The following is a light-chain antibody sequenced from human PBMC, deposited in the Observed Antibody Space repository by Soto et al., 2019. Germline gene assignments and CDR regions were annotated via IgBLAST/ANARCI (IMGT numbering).Light chain of an antibody. CDR3: QQYGGGPWT. CDR1: QSVPNNY. J-gene: IGKJ1*01. CDR2: AAY. V-gene: IGKV3-20*01. Sequence: EIVWTQSPDTLSLSPGERATISCRASQSVPNNYLAWYLQKPGQAPKVLIYAAYNRATGIPDRFSGSGSGTDLTLTIRRLEPEDFAVFYCQQYGGGPWTFGQGTKV.